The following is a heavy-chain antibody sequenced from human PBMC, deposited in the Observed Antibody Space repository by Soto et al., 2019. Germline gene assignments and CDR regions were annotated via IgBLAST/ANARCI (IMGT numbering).Heavy chain of an antibody. D-gene: IGHD5-18*01. Sequence: GGSLRLSCVASGFTFSSYSMSWVRQAPGKGLEWVSGFRAGGDDGTTYYADSVKGRFTISRDNSKNTLFLQMNSLRAEDTAIYYCAKDGYSPGAFDIWGQGTMVTVSS. V-gene: IGHV3-23*01. CDR2: FRAGGDDGTT. J-gene: IGHJ3*02. CDR1: GFTFSSYS. CDR3: AKDGYSPGAFDI.